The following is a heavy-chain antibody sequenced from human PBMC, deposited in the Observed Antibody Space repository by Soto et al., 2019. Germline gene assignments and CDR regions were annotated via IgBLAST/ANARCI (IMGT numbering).Heavy chain of an antibody. CDR3: ARDDSSDAYYYYGMDV. CDR2: IYYSGST. Sequence: SETLSLTCTVSGGSISSSSYYWGWIRQPPGKGLEWIGSIYYSGSTYYNPSLKSRVTISADTSKNQFSLKLSSVTAADTAVYYCARDDSSDAYYYYGMDVWGQGTTVTVSS. J-gene: IGHJ6*02. V-gene: IGHV4-39*01. CDR1: GGSISSSSYY. D-gene: IGHD3-22*01.